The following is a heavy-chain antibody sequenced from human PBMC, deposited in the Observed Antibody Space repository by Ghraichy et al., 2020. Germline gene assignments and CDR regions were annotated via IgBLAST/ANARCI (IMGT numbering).Heavy chain of an antibody. D-gene: IGHD6-19*01. CDR1: GYSFTSYW. Sequence: GESLNISCKGSGYSFTSYWIGWVRQMPGKGLEWMGIIYPGDSDTRYSPSFQGQVTISADKSISTAYLQWSSLKASDTAMYYCARGAPYSSGWYLPDYYFDYWGQGTRVTVSS. J-gene: IGHJ4*02. V-gene: IGHV5-51*01. CDR3: ARGAPYSSGWYLPDYYFDY. CDR2: IYPGDSDT.